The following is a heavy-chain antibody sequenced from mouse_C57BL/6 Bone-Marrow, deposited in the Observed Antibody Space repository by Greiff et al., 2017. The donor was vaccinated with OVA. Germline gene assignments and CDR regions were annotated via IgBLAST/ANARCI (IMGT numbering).Heavy chain of an antibody. V-gene: IGHV1-64*01. J-gene: IGHJ3*01. CDR2: IYPNSGST. Sequence: QVQLKQSGAELVKPGASVKLSCKASGYTFTSYWMHWVKQRPGQGLEWIGMIYPNSGSTNYNEKFKSKATLTVDKSSSTAYMQLSSLTAEDSAVYYCARRLYYYGSSPFAYWGQGTLVTVSA. D-gene: IGHD1-1*01. CDR1: GYTFTSYW. CDR3: ARRLYYYGSSPFAY.